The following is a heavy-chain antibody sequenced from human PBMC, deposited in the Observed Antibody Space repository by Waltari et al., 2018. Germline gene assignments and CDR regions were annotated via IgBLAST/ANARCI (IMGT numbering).Heavy chain of an antibody. CDR3: ARGSSPGNTELDY. CDR1: GFAFSFFA. CDR2: LSYDGSDK. J-gene: IGHJ4*02. V-gene: IGHV3-30*01. D-gene: IGHD5-18*01. Sequence: VQLVVSGGPVVQPGRSLRLPCSASGFAFSFFALHWVRQAPGKGLEWVAVLSYDGSDKFYADSVEGRFTISRDNSKNTMYLEMNNLKVEDTAVYFCARGSSPGNTELDYWGQGTLVTVSS.